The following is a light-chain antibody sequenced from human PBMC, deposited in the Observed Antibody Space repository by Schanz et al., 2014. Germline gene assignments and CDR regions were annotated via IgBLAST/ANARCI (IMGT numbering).Light chain of an antibody. CDR1: SSDVGGDNF. J-gene: IGLJ2*01. CDR2: EIN. V-gene: IGLV2-8*01. CDR3: SSYADSNNLV. Sequence: QSALTQPPSASGSPGQSVTISCTGTSSDVGGDNFVSWYQQHPGKAPKLMIYEINKRPSGVPDRFSGSKSGNTASLTVSGLQAEDEAVYYCSSYADSNNLVFGGGTKLTVL.